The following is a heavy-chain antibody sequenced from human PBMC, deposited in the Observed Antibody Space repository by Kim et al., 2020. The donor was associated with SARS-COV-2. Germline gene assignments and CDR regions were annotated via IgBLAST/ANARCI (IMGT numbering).Heavy chain of an antibody. D-gene: IGHD6-6*01. Sequence: GGSLRLSCAASGFTFSSYGMHWVRQAPGKGLEWVAVIWYDGSNKYYADSVKGRFTISRDNSKNTLYLQMNSLRAEDTAVYYCARDRMAARPDAFDIWGQGTMVTVSS. CDR2: IWYDGSNK. V-gene: IGHV3-33*01. CDR3: ARDRMAARPDAFDI. J-gene: IGHJ3*02. CDR1: GFTFSSYG.